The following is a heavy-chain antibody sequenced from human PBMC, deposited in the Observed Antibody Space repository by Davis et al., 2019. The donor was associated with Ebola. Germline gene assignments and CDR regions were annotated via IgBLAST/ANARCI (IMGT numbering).Heavy chain of an antibody. J-gene: IGHJ4*02. D-gene: IGHD4-17*01. CDR1: GFTFSRYS. Sequence: GESLKISCAASGFTFSRYSMNWVRQAPGKGLEWVLSISSSSSYIYYADSVKGRFTISRDNAKNSLYLQMNSLRAEDTAVYYCARGGDLRWGYYFDYWGQGTLVTVSS. CDR3: ARGGDLRWGYYFDY. V-gene: IGHV3-21*01. CDR2: ISSSSSYI.